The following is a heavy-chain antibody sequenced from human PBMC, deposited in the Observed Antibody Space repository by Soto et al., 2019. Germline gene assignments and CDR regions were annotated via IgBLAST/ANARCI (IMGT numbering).Heavy chain of an antibody. V-gene: IGHV3-21*06. CDR3: AREIVEATGCIDY. CDR1: GFTFRSYS. Sequence: EVQLVESGGGLVKPGGSLRLSCAASGFTFRSYSMNWVRQTPGKGLEWVSSISSGGVYIYYADSVKGRFTISRDNAKNSVDLQRNSLRADDTAVYYCAREIVEATGCIDYWCHGTLVTVSS. CDR2: ISSGGVYI. D-gene: IGHD1-26*01. J-gene: IGHJ4*01.